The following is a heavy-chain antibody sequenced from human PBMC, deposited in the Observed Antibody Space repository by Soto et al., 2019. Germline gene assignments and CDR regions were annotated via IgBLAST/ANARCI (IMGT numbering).Heavy chain of an antibody. V-gene: IGHV3-33*01. Sequence: QVQLVESGGGVVKPGRSLRLSCAASGFTFSSYGMHWVRQAPGKGLEWVSSIWSDGSNKYYADSVKGRFTISRDKSKNKLYLQMNSLRAEDTAVYYWERGIACSGGRCSSADWFDPWGQGTLVTVSS. D-gene: IGHD2-15*01. CDR2: IWSDGSNK. CDR1: GFTFSSYG. CDR3: ERGIACSGGRCSSADWFDP. J-gene: IGHJ5*02.